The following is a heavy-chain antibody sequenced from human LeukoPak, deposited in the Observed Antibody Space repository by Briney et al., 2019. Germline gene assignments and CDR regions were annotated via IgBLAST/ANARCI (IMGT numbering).Heavy chain of an antibody. J-gene: IGHJ3*02. CDR1: GGSISSGDYY. V-gene: IGHV4-30-4*01. CDR2: IHYSGST. Sequence: SETLSLTCTVSGGSISSGDYYWSWVRQPPGKGLEWIGYIHYSGSTSYYPSFKSRVTISVDTSKNQFSLKLSSVTAADTAVYYCARVTRNYDSSGYYTHAFDIWGQGTMVTVSS. CDR3: ARVTRNYDSSGYYTHAFDI. D-gene: IGHD3-22*01.